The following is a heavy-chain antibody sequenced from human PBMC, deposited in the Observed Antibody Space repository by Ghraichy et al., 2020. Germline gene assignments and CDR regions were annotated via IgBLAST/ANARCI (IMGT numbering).Heavy chain of an antibody. CDR1: GFTFSSYA. D-gene: IGHD3-16*02. Sequence: SCAASGFTFSSYAMSWVRQAPGKGLEWVLAISDAGGSTYADSVKGRFTISRDNSKNTLYLQMNSLRAEDTAVYYCAKDWTASEYVWGSYRPNDAFHIWGQGTMVTVSS. CDR2: ISDAGGST. J-gene: IGHJ3*02. CDR3: AKDWTASEYVWGSYRPNDAFHI. V-gene: IGHV3-23*01.